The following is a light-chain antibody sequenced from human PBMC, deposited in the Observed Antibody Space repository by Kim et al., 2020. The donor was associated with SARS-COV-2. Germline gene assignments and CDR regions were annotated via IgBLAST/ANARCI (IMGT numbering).Light chain of an antibody. CDR1: QGISNY. V-gene: IGKV1-17*03. CDR2: GAS. J-gene: IGKJ4*01. Sequence: DIQMTQSPSAMSASVGDRVTITCRASQGISNYLAWFQQKPGKVPKRLIYGASSLRSGVPSRFSGSGSGTEFTLTISSLQPEDFATYYCLQHDSYPLTFGGGTKVDIK. CDR3: LQHDSYPLT.